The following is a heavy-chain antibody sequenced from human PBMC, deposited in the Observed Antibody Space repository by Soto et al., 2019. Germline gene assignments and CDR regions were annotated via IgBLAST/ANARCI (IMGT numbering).Heavy chain of an antibody. CDR2: ISAYNGQT. CDR3: ARDAPYYYDSSAPAGAFDI. D-gene: IGHD3-22*01. V-gene: IGHV1-18*01. J-gene: IGHJ3*02. Sequence: ASVKVSCKASGYPFDTYGINWVRQAPGQRPEWMGWISAYNGQTDYAQNFQGRVTMATDTSTNTAYMELRSLRSDDTAVYYCARDAPYYYDSSAPAGAFDIWGQGTMVTVSS. CDR1: GYPFDTYG.